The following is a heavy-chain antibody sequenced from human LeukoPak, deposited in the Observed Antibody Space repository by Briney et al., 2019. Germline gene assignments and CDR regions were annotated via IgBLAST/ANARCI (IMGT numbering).Heavy chain of an antibody. CDR2: SSTVTGNI. CDR1: GFAFISTS. V-gene: IGHV3-48*04. CDR3: AATGNFYDMDV. Sequence: GGSLRLSCAASGFAFISTSIHWVRQAPGKGLEWLSYSSTVTGNIYYADSVKGRFAISRDNAKSSLYLQMSSLRAEDTAVYFCAATGNFYDMDVWGKGTTVTVSS. J-gene: IGHJ6*03. D-gene: IGHD1-1*01.